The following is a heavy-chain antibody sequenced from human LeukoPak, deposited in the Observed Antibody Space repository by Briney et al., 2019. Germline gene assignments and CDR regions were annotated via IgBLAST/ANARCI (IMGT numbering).Heavy chain of an antibody. D-gene: IGHD3-22*01. CDR1: GGSISSYY. CDR2: IYTSGST. CDR3: ARDIKYYDSSGYYDY. Sequence: PSETLSLTCTVSGGSISSYYWSWIRQPAGKGLEWIGRIYTSGSTNYNPSLKSRVTISVDTSKNQFSLKLSSVTAADTAVYYCARDIKYYDSSGYYDYWGQGTLVTVSS. V-gene: IGHV4-4*07. J-gene: IGHJ4*02.